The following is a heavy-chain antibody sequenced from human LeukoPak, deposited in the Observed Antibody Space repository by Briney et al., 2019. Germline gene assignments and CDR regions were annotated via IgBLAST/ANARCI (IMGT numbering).Heavy chain of an antibody. V-gene: IGHV4-34*01. CDR3: ARHSRTYYDILTGPYGGYFDY. Sequence: SETLSLTCAVYGGSFSGYYWSWIRQPPGKGLEWIGEINHSGSTNYNPSLKSRVTISVDTSKNQFSLKLSSVTAADTAAYYCARHSRTYYDILTGPYGGYFDYWGQRTLVTVSS. CDR1: GGSFSGYY. D-gene: IGHD3-9*01. J-gene: IGHJ4*02. CDR2: INHSGST.